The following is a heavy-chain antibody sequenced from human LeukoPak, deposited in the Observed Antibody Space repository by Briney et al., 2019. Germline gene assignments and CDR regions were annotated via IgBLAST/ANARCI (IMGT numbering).Heavy chain of an antibody. CDR2: IRYNGSNK. J-gene: IGHJ4*02. V-gene: IGHV3-30*02. D-gene: IGHD6-13*01. CDR1: GFTFSSFG. CDR3: AKDRTMAADGTYFDY. Sequence: GGSLRLSCAASGFTFSSFGMHWVRQAPGKGLEWISFIRYNGSNKYYTDSVKGRFTISRDNSQNTLYLQMNSLRTEDTALYFCAKDRTMAADGTYFDYWGQGTLVTVSS.